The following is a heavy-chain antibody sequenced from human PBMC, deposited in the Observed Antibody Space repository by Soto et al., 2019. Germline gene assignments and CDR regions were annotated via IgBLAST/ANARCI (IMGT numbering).Heavy chain of an antibody. CDR1: GLTCGNYA. Sequence: LRLSCAATGLTCGNYAMSWVRQAPGKGLEWVSGISANGVTTSYSDSVKGRFSIFRDTSDNTATLYLQMNSLRVDDSAIYFCASRGRYYSLDVWGHGTTVTVSS. CDR2: ISANGVTT. D-gene: IGHD3-16*01. CDR3: ASRGRYYSLDV. J-gene: IGHJ6*02. V-gene: IGHV3-23*01.